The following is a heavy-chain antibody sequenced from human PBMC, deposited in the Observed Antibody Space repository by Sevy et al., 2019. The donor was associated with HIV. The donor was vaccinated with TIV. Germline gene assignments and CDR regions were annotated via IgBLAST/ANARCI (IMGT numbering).Heavy chain of an antibody. J-gene: IGHJ4*02. CDR2: TKQDESEK. CDR3: ARGNSGSFDY. D-gene: IGHD3-22*01. Sequence: GGSLRLSCAASGFSFSHYWMHWVRQAPGKGLEWVANTKQDESEKYYVASVKGRFTISRDNAKNSVYLQMNSLIPEDTAIYYCARGNSGSFDYWGQGTLVTVSS. CDR1: GFSFSHYW. V-gene: IGHV3-7*04.